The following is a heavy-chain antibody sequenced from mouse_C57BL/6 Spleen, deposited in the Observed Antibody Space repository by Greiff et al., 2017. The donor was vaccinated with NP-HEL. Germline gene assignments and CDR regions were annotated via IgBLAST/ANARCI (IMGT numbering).Heavy chain of an antibody. D-gene: IGHD1-1*01. J-gene: IGHJ1*03. CDR3: ARRKGILGYGSSETGYFDV. CDR2: IDPSDSYT. Sequence: QVQLQQSGAELVKPGASVKLSCKASGYTFTSYWMQWVKQRPGQGLEWIGEIDPSDSYTNYNQKFKGKATLTVDTSSSTAYMQLSSLTSEDSAVYYCARRKGILGYGSSETGYFDVWGTGTTVTVSS. CDR1: GYTFTSYW. V-gene: IGHV1-50*01.